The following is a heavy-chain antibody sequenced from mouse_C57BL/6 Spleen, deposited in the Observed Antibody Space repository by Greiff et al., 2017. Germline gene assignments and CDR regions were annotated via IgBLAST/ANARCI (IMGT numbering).Heavy chain of an antibody. CDR1: GFSLSTFGMG. CDR3: ARITTVVGDY. V-gene: IGHV8-8*01. D-gene: IGHD1-1*01. J-gene: IGHJ2*01. Sequence: QVTLKVSGPGILQPSQTLSLTCSSSGFSLSTFGMGVGWIRQPPGKGLEWLAHIWWDDAKYYNPALKRRPTTSKDTSKNQVFLTIADVDTADTATYCCARITTVVGDYWGQGTTLTVSS. CDR2: IWWDDAK.